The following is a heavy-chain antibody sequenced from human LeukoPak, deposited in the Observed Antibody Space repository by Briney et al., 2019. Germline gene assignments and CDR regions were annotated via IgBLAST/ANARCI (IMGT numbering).Heavy chain of an antibody. CDR3: ARSPYSNYPTSDY. V-gene: IGHV3-30*04. J-gene: IGHJ4*02. CDR2: ISSDGRDT. Sequence: GRSLRLSCAASGFTFTNYAMHWVRQAPGKGLEWVALISSDGRDTYYADSVKGRFTISRDNSKNTLFLRMNSLRAEDTAVYYCARSPYSNYPTSDYWGQGTLVTVSS. CDR1: GFTFTNYA. D-gene: IGHD4-11*01.